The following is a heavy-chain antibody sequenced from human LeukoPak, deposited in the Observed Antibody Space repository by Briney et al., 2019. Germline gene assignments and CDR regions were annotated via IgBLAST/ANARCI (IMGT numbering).Heavy chain of an antibody. CDR3: AREGGYNQPPGY. V-gene: IGHV4-59*12. D-gene: IGHD5-24*01. CDR1: GGSISSYY. CDR2: IYYSGST. Sequence: SETLSLTCTVSGGSISSYYWSWIRQPPGKGLEWIGYIYYSGSTNYNPSLKSRVTISVDTSKNQFSLKLSSVTAADTAVYYCAREGGYNQPPGYWGQGTLVTVSS. J-gene: IGHJ4*02.